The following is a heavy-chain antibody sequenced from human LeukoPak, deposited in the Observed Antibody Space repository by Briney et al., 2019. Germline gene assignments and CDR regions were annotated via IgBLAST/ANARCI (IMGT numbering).Heavy chain of an antibody. V-gene: IGHV3-23*01. J-gene: IGHJ4*02. D-gene: IGHD2-21*01. CDR2: ISVSGNT. CDR3: AKAPVTTCSGAYCYRCDY. Sequence: GGSLRLSCAASGFTLSSYAMSWVRQAPGKGLEWVSAISVSGNTYHADSVKGRFTISRDSSKNTLYLQMNRLRAEDAAVYYCAKAPVTTCSGAYCYRCDYWGQGTLVTVSS. CDR1: GFTLSSYA.